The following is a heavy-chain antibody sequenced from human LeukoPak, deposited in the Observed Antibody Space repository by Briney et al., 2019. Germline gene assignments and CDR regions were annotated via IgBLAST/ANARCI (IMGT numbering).Heavy chain of an antibody. V-gene: IGHV3-48*01. J-gene: IGHJ4*02. Sequence: PGGSLRLSCEASGFTFSNYSMNWVRQAPGKGLEWISYISRSSSAIYYADSVKGRFTISRDNAKNSLYLQMNSLRAEDTAVYYCARDGTTYYYDSTGYSDSWGQGTLVTVSS. CDR2: ISRSSSAI. CDR3: ARDGTTYYYDSTGYSDS. CDR1: GFTFSNYS. D-gene: IGHD3-22*01.